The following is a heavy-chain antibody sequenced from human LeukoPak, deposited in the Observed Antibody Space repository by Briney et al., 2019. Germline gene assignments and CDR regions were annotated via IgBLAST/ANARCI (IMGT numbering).Heavy chain of an antibody. V-gene: IGHV3-23*01. D-gene: IGHD2-15*01. Sequence: GGSLRLSCAASGFTFSTYAMSWVRQAPRKGLEWVSAISGSCGSTYYADSVKGRFTISRDNSKNTLYLQMRSLSAEHPAVYYCAKIEGVVAACFSAWGQGTLVTVSS. CDR2: ISGSCGST. J-gene: IGHJ4*02. CDR1: GFTFSTYA. CDR3: AKIEGVVAACFSA.